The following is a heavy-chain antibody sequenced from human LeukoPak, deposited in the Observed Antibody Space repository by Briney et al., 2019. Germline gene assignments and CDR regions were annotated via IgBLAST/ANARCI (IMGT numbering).Heavy chain of an antibody. Sequence: ASVKVSCKASGYTFTSYDINWVRQATGQGLEWKGWMNPNSGNTGYAQKFQGRVTITRNTSISTAYMELSSLRSEDTAVYYCASQNYDFWSGYRPVEYYYYYMDVWGKGTTVTVSS. CDR3: ASQNYDFWSGYRPVEYYYYYMDV. J-gene: IGHJ6*03. CDR1: GYTFTSYD. CDR2: MNPNSGNT. D-gene: IGHD3-3*01. V-gene: IGHV1-8*03.